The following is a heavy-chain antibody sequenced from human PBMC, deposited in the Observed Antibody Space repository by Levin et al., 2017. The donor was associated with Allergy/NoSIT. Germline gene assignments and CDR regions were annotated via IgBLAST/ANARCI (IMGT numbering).Heavy chain of an antibody. D-gene: IGHD3-22*01. CDR2: IRNKEYGEKT. J-gene: IGHJ1*01. V-gene: IGHV3-49*04. CDR3: IRGYSGYYAEYFYH. Sequence: GGSLRLSCTVSGFIFRDYAISWVRQAPGKGLEWVAFIRNKEYGEKTQYAASVQGRFTISRDDSTGIAYLQMNSLTTEDTAVYYCIRGYSGYYAEYFYHWGQGTVVTVSS. CDR1: GFIFRDYA.